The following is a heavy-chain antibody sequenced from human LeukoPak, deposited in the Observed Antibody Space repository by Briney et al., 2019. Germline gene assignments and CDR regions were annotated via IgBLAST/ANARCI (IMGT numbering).Heavy chain of an antibody. CDR1: GFTFSSYA. CDR2: ISYHGNNE. V-gene: IGHV3-30-3*01. J-gene: IGHJ3*02. D-gene: IGHD6-13*01. CDR3: AKGVRGIAEADDAFDI. Sequence: HPGGSLRLSCAASGFTFSSYAMHWVRQAPGKGLEWVAAISYHGNNEYYADSVKGRFTISRDNSKNTLYLQMNSLRAEDTAVYYCAKGVRGIAEADDAFDIWGQGTMVTVSS.